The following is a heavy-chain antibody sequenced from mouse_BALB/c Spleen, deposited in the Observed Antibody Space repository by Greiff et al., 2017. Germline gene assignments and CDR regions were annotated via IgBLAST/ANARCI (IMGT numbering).Heavy chain of an antibody. D-gene: IGHD2-14*01. J-gene: IGHJ4*01. CDR2: IWAGGST. CDR1: GFSLTSYG. CDR3: AREGRKYRYDWGRGYYAMDY. Sequence: VKLVESGPGLVAPSQSLSITCTVSGFSLTSYGVHWVRQPPGKGLEWLGVIWAGGSTNYNSALMSRLSISKDNSKSQVFLKMNSLQTDDTAMYYCAREGRKYRYDWGRGYYAMDYWGQGTSGTVSS. V-gene: IGHV2-9*02.